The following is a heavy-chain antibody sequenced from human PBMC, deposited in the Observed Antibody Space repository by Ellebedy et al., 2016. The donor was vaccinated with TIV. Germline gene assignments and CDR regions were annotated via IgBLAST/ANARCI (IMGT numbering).Heavy chain of an antibody. CDR1: GDTFTSHA. CDR3: TRTSDSGTYYSYYYGMDV. V-gene: IGHV1-3*01. Sequence: AASVKVSCKAPGDTFTSHAMHWVRQAPGQRPEWMGWINAGNGDTSHSQKFQGRVTLTRDTSASTAYMELSSLRSEDTAVYYCTRTSDSGTYYSYYYGMDVWGQGTTVTVSS. J-gene: IGHJ6*02. D-gene: IGHD3-10*01. CDR2: INAGNGDT.